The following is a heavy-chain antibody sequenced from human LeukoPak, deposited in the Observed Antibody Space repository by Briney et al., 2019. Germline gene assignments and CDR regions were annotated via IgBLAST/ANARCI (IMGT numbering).Heavy chain of an antibody. CDR3: ARGFSTVTTQYNWFDP. CDR1: GGSFSGYY. V-gene: IGHV4-34*01. D-gene: IGHD4-17*01. CDR2: INHGGST. J-gene: IGHJ5*02. Sequence: SETLSLTCAVYGGSFSGYYWSWIRQPPGKGLEWIGEINHGGSTNYNPSLKSRVTISVDTSKNQFSLKLSSVTAADTAVYYCARGFSTVTTQYNWFDPWGQGTLVTVSS.